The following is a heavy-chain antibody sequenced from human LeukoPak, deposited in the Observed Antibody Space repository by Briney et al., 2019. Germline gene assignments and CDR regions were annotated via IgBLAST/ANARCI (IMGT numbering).Heavy chain of an antibody. CDR2: IYPGDSDT. CDR3: ARPGRIVGASRYYYMDV. V-gene: IGHV5-51*01. J-gene: IGHJ6*03. D-gene: IGHD1-26*01. Sequence: TGESLKISCKGSGYSFTSYWIGWVRQMPGKGLEWMGIIYPGDSDTRYSPSFQGQVTISADKSISTAYLQWSSLKASDTAMYYCARPGRIVGASRYYYMDVWGKGTTVTVSS. CDR1: GYSFTSYW.